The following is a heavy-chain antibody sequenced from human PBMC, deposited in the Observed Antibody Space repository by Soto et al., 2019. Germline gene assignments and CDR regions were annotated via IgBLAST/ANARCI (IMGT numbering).Heavy chain of an antibody. CDR2: SSYTGNT. J-gene: IGHJ3*02. Sequence: SETLSLTCFVSGGSVTSYQWRCIRQIPGKGLEWIEYSSYTGNTNYNPSLQSRVTVSLDTSKNQLSLKLTSMTAAYTAMYYCARERTYRLSGDDALDIWGLGPLVTVSS. V-gene: IGHV4-59*02. CDR3: ARERTYRLSGDDALDI. CDR1: GGSVTSYQ. D-gene: IGHD2-2*01.